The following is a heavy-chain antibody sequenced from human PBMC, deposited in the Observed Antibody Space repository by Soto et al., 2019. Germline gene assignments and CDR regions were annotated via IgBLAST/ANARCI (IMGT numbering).Heavy chain of an antibody. J-gene: IGHJ2*01. D-gene: IGHD7-27*01. Sequence: QVQLVQSGAEVKKPGSSVKVSCKASGGTFSSYAISWVRQAPGQGLEWMGGIIPIFGTANYAQKFQGRVTITADEPTSTAYMELSSLRSEATAVYYCARGGLQLGQNLGYFDLWGRGTLVTVSS. CDR1: GGTFSSYA. CDR2: IIPIFGTA. V-gene: IGHV1-69*12. CDR3: ARGGLQLGQNLGYFDL.